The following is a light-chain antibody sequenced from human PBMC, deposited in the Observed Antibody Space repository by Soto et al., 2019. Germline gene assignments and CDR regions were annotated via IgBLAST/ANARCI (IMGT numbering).Light chain of an antibody. J-gene: IGLJ2*01. Sequence: QTVVTQEPSLTVSPGGTVTLTCAVYTGAVTSSNYPNWFQQKPGQAPRALIYSTNHKYSWTPARFSGSLLGGKAALTLSGVQPEDGADYYCLLYYGGQVGVFGGGTKVTVL. CDR2: STN. V-gene: IGLV7-43*01. CDR3: LLYYGGQVGV. CDR1: TGAVTSSNY.